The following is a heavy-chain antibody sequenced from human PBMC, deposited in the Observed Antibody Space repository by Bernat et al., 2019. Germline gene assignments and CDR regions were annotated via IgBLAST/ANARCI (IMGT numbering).Heavy chain of an antibody. CDR3: TRDGTTAVGNWFDP. V-gene: IGHV3-73*02. CDR2: IRSKANSYAT. D-gene: IGHD4-23*01. CDR1: GFTFSGSA. J-gene: IGHJ5*02. Sequence: ELQLVESGGGLVQPGGSLKLSCAASGFTFSGSAMHWVRQASGKGLEWVGRIRSKANSYATAYAASVKGRFTISRDDSKNTAYLQMNSLKTEDTAVYYCTRDGTTAVGNWFDPWGQGTLVTVSS.